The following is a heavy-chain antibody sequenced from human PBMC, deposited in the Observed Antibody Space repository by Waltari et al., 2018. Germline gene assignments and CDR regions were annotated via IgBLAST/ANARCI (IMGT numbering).Heavy chain of an antibody. CDR2: IYYSGST. D-gene: IGHD3-16*01. Sequence: QVQLQESGPGLVKPSETLSLTCTVSGGSISSHSWSWIRQPPGKGLEWIGYIYYSGSTNYNPSLKSRVTISVDTSKNQFSLKLSSVTAADTAVYYCARGTITFGGVRVLDYWGQGTLVTVSS. V-gene: IGHV4-59*11. J-gene: IGHJ4*02. CDR3: ARGTITFGGVRVLDY. CDR1: GGSISSHS.